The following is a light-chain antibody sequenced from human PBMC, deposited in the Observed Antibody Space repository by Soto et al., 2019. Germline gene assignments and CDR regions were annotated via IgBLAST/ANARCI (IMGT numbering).Light chain of an antibody. CDR3: CSYAGTYTWV. V-gene: IGLV2-11*01. CDR1: SSDVGGYNY. Sequence: QSALTQPRSVSGSPGQSVTISCTGTSSDVGGYNYVSWYQQHPGKARKLMIYDVSQRPSGVPNRFSGSKSDNTASLIISGLQAEDEADYYCCSYAGTYTWVFGGGTKLTVL. CDR2: DVS. J-gene: IGLJ3*02.